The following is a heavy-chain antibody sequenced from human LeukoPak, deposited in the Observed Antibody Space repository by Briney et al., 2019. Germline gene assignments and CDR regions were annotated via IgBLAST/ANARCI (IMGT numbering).Heavy chain of an antibody. CDR1: GFTVSSNY. CDR2: IYSGGST. Sequence: GGSLRLPCAASGFTVSSNYISWVRQAPGKGLEWVSVIYSGGSTYYADSVKGRFTISRDNAKNSLYLQMNSLRAEDTAVYYCAELGITMIGGVWGKGTTVTISS. J-gene: IGHJ6*04. D-gene: IGHD3-10*02. V-gene: IGHV3-53*01. CDR3: AELGITMIGGV.